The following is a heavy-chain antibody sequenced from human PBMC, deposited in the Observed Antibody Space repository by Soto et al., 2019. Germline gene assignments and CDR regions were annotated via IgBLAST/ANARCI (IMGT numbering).Heavy chain of an antibody. CDR3: ARARRWLQFEAAFDI. D-gene: IGHD5-12*01. CDR1: GFTFSSYA. V-gene: IGHV3-30-3*01. Sequence: QVQLVESGGGVVQPGRSLRLSCAASGFTFSSYAMHWVRQAPGKGLEWVAVISYDGSNKYYADSVKGRFTISRDNSKNTLYLQMNSLRAEDTAVYYCARARRWLQFEAAFDIWGQGTMVTVSS. J-gene: IGHJ3*02. CDR2: ISYDGSNK.